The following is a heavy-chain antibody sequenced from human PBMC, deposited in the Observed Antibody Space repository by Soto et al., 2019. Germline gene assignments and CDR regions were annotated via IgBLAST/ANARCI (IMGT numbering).Heavy chain of an antibody. J-gene: IGHJ6*03. D-gene: IGHD4-4*01. Sequence: SETLSLTCAVYGGSFSGYYWSWIRQPPGKGLEWIGEINHSGSTNYNPSLKSRVTISVDTSKNQFSLKLSSVTAADTAVYYCASSGPYSNSSSYYYYYYMDVWGKATTVTVSS. CDR2: INHSGST. CDR1: GGSFSGYY. V-gene: IGHV4-34*01. CDR3: ASSGPYSNSSSYYYYYYMDV.